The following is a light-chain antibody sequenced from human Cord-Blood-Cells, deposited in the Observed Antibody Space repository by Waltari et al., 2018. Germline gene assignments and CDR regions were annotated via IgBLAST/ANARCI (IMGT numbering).Light chain of an antibody. CDR1: QGISSA. J-gene: IGKJ2*01. V-gene: IGKV1-13*02. Sequence: ATNLTQSPSSPSASVADRITITRRESQGISSALVWYQQKPGKAPKLLIYDASSLESGVPSRFSGSGSVTDFTLTISSLQPEDFAPYYCQQFKIYPETFGQGIKLEIK. CDR3: QQFKIYPET. CDR2: DAS.